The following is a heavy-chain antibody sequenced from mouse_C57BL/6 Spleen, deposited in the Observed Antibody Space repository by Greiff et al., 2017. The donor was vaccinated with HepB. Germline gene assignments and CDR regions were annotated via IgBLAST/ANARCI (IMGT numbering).Heavy chain of an antibody. CDR1: GFTFSDYG. Sequence: EVQRVESGGGLVKPGGSLKLSCAASGFTFSDYGMHWVRQAPEKGLEWVAYISSGSSTIYYADTVKGRFTISRDNAKNTLFLQMTSLRSEDTAMYNCASWGGYYPYAMDYWGQGTSVTVSS. CDR2: ISSGSSTI. V-gene: IGHV5-17*01. J-gene: IGHJ4*01. D-gene: IGHD2-3*01. CDR3: ASWGGYYPYAMDY.